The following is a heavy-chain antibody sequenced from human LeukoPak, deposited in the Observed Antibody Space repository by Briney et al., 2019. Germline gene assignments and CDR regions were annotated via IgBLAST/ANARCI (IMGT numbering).Heavy chain of an antibody. CDR3: AGRYSGYDLYDYFDY. J-gene: IGHJ4*02. D-gene: IGHD5-12*01. CDR1: GFTVSSNY. CDR2: IYSGGST. Sequence: GGSLRLSCAASGFTVSSNYMSWVRQAPGKGLEWVSVIYSGGSTYYADSVKGRFTISRDNSKNTLYLQMNSLRAEDTAVYYCAGRYSGYDLYDYFDYWGQGTLVTVS. V-gene: IGHV3-66*01.